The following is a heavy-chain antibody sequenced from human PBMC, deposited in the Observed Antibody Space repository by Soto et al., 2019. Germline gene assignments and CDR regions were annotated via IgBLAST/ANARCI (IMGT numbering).Heavy chain of an antibody. CDR2: ISAYNGNT. CDR1: GYTFTSYG. D-gene: IGHD6-13*01. CDR3: ARGRNSSPYYYVMDV. V-gene: IGHV1-18*01. J-gene: IGHJ6*02. Sequence: GASVKVSCKASGYTFTSYGISWVRQAPGQGLEWMGWISAYNGNTNYAQKLQGRVTMTTDTSTTTAYMELRSLRSDDTAVYYCARGRNSSPYYYVMDVSGQGTRVTVSS.